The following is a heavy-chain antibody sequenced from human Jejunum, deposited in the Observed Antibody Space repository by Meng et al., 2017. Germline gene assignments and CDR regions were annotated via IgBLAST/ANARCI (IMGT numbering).Heavy chain of an antibody. J-gene: IGHJ5*02. V-gene: IGHV4-30-2*01. CDR2: SYHTGSS. Sequence: QLQLQESGSGLVQPSQTLSLTCAVSGGSISSGAYSWSWIRQPPGKGLEWIGHSYHTGSSNYNPSLESRVTISVDRSKNQFSLKLTSVTAADTAVYYCARASVGNCGGDCYSSHWFDPWGQGTLVTVSS. CDR1: GGSISSGAYS. CDR3: ARASVGNCGGDCYSSHWFDP. D-gene: IGHD2-21*02.